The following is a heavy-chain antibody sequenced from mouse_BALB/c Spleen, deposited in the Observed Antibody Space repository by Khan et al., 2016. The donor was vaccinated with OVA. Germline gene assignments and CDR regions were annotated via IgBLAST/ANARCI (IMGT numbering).Heavy chain of an antibody. Sequence: EVQLQESGTVLARPGASVKMSCKASGYSFTSYLIHWEKQRPGQGLEWIGDIYPGNSDTTYNQKFKDKAKLTAGTSANTAYMELSSLTNEDSAVYYCARGGYSSFAYWGQGTLVTVSA. D-gene: IGHD1-3*01. CDR2: IYPGNSDT. V-gene: IGHV1-5*01. J-gene: IGHJ3*01. CDR1: GYSFTSYL. CDR3: ARGGYSSFAY.